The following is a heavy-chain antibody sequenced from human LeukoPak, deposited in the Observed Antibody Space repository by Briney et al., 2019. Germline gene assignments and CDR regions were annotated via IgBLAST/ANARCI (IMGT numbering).Heavy chain of an antibody. V-gene: IGHV3-30-3*01. D-gene: IGHD2-2*01. J-gene: IGHJ5*02. CDR2: ISHERSNK. CDR3: ARGGDIVVVPAAIGWFDP. CDR1: GFTLSSSA. Sequence: GGSLRLTCAASGFTLSSSAMHWVRQAPGKGLEWVSVISHERSNKYSADSVKGRFTISRDNSKDTLYLQMNSLRAEDTAVYYCARGGDIVVVPAAIGWFDPWGQGTLVTVSS.